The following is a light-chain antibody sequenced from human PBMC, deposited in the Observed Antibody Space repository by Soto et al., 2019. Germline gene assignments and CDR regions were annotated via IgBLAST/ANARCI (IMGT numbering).Light chain of an antibody. Sequence: IEMTQSPSTLSVTPGERATLSCRASQSVSSNYLAWYQQKPGQAPRLLIYGASNRATGIPDRFSGSGSGTDFTLTISRLEPEDFAVYYCQQYVSSGTFGQGTKVDIK. J-gene: IGKJ1*01. CDR2: GAS. V-gene: IGKV3-20*01. CDR1: QSVSSNY. CDR3: QQYVSSGT.